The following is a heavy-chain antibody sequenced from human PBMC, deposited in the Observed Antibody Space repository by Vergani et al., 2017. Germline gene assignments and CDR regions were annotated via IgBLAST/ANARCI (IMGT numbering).Heavy chain of an antibody. V-gene: IGHV3-9*01. CDR3: AKVALIAAAGAEYFQH. Sequence: EVQLVESGGGLVQPGRSLRLSCAASGFTFDDYAMHWVRQAPGKGLEWVSGISWNSGSIGYADSVKGRFTISRDNAKNSLYLQMNSLRAEDTALYYCAKVALIAAAGAEYFQHWGQGTLVIVSS. CDR2: ISWNSGSI. CDR1: GFTFDDYA. J-gene: IGHJ1*01. D-gene: IGHD6-13*01.